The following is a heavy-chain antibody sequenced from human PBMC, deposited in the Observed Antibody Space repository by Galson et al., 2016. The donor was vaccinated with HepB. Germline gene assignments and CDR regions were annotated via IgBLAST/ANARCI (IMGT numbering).Heavy chain of an antibody. J-gene: IGHJ3*01. V-gene: IGHV3-7*01. D-gene: IGHD1-26*01. CDR3: ARDVSPGYSGTYYDAFDV. Sequence: SLRLSCAASGFTFSDYWMTWVSQAPGKGLEWVANIRRDDSARYYVDSVKGRFPISRDNAKNSLYLQMDSLRAEDTPVYYCARDVSPGYSGTYYDAFDVWGQGTMVTVSS. CDR1: GFTFSDYW. CDR2: IRRDDSAR.